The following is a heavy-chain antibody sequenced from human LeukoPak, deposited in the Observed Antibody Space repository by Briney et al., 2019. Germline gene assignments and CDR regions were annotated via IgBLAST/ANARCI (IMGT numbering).Heavy chain of an antibody. CDR2: IYTSGST. CDR1: GSVSSYY. J-gene: IGHJ3*02. D-gene: IGHD3-22*01. V-gene: IGHV4-4*07. Sequence: SETLSLTCTVSGSVSSYYWSWIRQPAGKGLEWIGRIYTSGSTNYNPSLKSRVTMSVDTSKNQFSLKLSSVTAADTAVYYCARGGYDAFDIWGQGTMVTVSS. CDR3: ARGGYDAFDI.